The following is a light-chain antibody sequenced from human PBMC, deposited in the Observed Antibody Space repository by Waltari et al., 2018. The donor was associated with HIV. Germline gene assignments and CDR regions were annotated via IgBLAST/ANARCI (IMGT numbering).Light chain of an antibody. CDR1: SSDIGAYNH. CDR2: DVT. CDR3: SSYTASNTLWV. Sequence: QSALTQPASVSGSRGQSITMSCTGTSSDIGAYNHVSWFQQRPGKAPKLIIYDVTDRPSGVSKRFSGSKSGITASLTISGLQADDEGDYFCSSYTASNTLWVFGGVTKLTVL. V-gene: IGLV2-14*03. J-gene: IGLJ3*02.